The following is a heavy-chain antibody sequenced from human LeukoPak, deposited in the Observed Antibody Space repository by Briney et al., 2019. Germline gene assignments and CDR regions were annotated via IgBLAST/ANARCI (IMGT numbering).Heavy chain of an antibody. CDR1: GGSFSGYY. D-gene: IGHD3-9*01. J-gene: IGHJ4*02. CDR3: AKARSWYDILTGYFRADKEDYFDY. CDR2: INHSGST. V-gene: IGHV4-34*01. Sequence: SETLSLTCAVYGGSFSGYYWSWIRQPPGKGLEWIGEINHSGSTNYNPSLKSRVPISVDTSKNHFSLKLSSVTAADTAVYYCAKARSWYDILTGYFRADKEDYFDYWGQGTLVTVSS.